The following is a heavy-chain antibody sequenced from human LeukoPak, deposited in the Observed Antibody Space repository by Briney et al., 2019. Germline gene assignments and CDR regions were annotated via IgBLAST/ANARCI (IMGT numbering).Heavy chain of an antibody. J-gene: IGHJ4*02. CDR2: ISYDGSNK. CDR3: AKSVRDSGSSPPGY. Sequence: GRSLRLSCAASGFTFSSYGMHWVRQAPGKGLEWVAVISYDGSNKYYADSVKGRFTISRDNSKNTLYLQMNSLRAEDTAVYYCAKSVRDSGSSPPGYWGQGTLVTVSS. CDR1: GFTFSSYG. D-gene: IGHD1-26*01. V-gene: IGHV3-30*18.